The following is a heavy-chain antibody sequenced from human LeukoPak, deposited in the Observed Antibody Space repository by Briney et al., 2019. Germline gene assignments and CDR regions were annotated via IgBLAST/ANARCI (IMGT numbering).Heavy chain of an antibody. D-gene: IGHD5-18*01. CDR2: IYPGDSDT. V-gene: IGHV5-51*01. CDR3: ARVAAMILTPSIFDY. CDR1: GYSFTSYW. J-gene: IGHJ4*02. Sequence: GESLKISCKGSGYSFTSYWIGRVRQMPGKGLEWMGIIYPGDSDTRYSPSFQGQVTISADKSISTAYLQWSSLKASDTAMYYCARVAAMILTPSIFDYWGQGTLVTVSS.